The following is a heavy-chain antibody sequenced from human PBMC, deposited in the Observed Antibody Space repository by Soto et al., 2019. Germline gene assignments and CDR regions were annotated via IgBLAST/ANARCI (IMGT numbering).Heavy chain of an antibody. D-gene: IGHD2-2*01. Sequence: EVQLVESGGGLVQPGGSLRLSCAASGFTFSNYWMTWVRLAPGKGLEWVANIKLDGSEKHYVDSVKGRFTISRDKAKNSLYLQMDSLRAEDTAIYYCAIAFAMPHWGQGTLGTVSP. CDR2: IKLDGSEK. J-gene: IGHJ4*02. CDR3: AIAFAMPH. V-gene: IGHV3-7*05. CDR1: GFTFSNYW.